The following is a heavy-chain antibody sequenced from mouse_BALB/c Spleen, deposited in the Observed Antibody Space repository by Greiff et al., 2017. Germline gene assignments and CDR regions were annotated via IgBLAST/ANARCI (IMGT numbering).Heavy chain of an antibody. CDR2: IWAGGST. V-gene: IGHV2-9*02. CDR1: GFSLTSYG. J-gene: IGHJ2*01. D-gene: IGHD2-4*01. CDR3: ARDWRSTMITFDY. Sequence: QVQLQQSGPGLVQPSQSLSITCTVSGFSLTSYGVHWVRQPPGKGLEWLGVIWAGGSTNYNSALMSRLSISKDNSKSQVFLKMNSLQTDDTAMYYCARDWRSTMITFDYWGQGTTLTVSS.